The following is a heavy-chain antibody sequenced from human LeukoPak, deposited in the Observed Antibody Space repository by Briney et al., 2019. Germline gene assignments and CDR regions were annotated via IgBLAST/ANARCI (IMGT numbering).Heavy chain of an antibody. CDR1: GFTCSSYA. J-gene: IGHJ1*01. D-gene: IGHD6-19*01. CDR2: ISYDGSNK. Sequence: GRSLRLSCAASGFTCSSYAMHWVRQAPGKGLEWVAVISYDGSNKYYADSVKGRFTISRDNSKNTLYLQMNSLRAEDTAVYYCARDRRQWLVLLYFQHWGQGTLVTVSS. V-gene: IGHV3-30*04. CDR3: ARDRRQWLVLLYFQH.